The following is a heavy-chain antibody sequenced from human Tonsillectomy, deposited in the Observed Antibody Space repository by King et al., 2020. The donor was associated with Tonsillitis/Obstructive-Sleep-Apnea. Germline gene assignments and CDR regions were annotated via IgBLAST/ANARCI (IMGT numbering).Heavy chain of an antibody. CDR2: ISYDGSNK. CDR1: GFTFSSYA. D-gene: IGHD3-16*02. Sequence: QLVQSGGGVVQPGRSLRLSCAASGFTFSSYAMHWVRQAPGKGLEWVAVISYDGSNKYYADSVKGRFTISRDNSKNTLYRQMNSLRAEDTAVYYCARDQGTMITFGGVIVIPGNAFDIWGQGTMVTVSS. V-gene: IGHV3-30*01. CDR3: ARDQGTMITFGGVIVIPGNAFDI. J-gene: IGHJ3*02.